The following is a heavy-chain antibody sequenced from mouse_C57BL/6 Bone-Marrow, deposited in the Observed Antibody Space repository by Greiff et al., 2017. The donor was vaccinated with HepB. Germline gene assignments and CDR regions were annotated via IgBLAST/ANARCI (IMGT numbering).Heavy chain of an antibody. CDR1: GFTFSDYY. Sequence: EVQLVESEGGLVQPGSSMKLSCTASGFTFSDYYMAWVRQVPEKGLEWVANINYDGSSTYYLDSLKSRFIISRDNAKNILYLQMSSLKSEDTATYYCARGGGYYDGLRDSDYWGQGTTLTVSS. J-gene: IGHJ2*01. V-gene: IGHV5-16*01. D-gene: IGHD2-3*01. CDR2: INYDGSST. CDR3: ARGGGYYDGLRDSDY.